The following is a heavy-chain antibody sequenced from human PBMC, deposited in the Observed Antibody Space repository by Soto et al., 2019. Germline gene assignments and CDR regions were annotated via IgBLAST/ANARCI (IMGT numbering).Heavy chain of an antibody. CDR2: ISGSGRNT. V-gene: IGHV3-23*01. CDR1: GFTFSNYA. CDR3: AKEFLTTFSFDY. J-gene: IGHJ4*02. D-gene: IGHD1-1*01. Sequence: EVQLLESGGGLVQPGGSLRLSCAASGFTFSNYAMSWVRQAPGEGLEWVSTISGSGRNTYYADSVKGRFTISRDSSKNTLYLEMNSLRAEDTAVYYCAKEFLTTFSFDYWGQGTLVTVS.